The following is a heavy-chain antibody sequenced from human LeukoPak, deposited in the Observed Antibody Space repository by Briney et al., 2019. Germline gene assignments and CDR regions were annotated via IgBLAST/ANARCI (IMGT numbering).Heavy chain of an antibody. CDR3: ARDRIVNRRSSGYRAEYFQH. J-gene: IGHJ1*01. V-gene: IGHV1-69*04. CDR1: GGTFSSYT. Sequence: ASVKVSCKASGGTFSSYTISWVRQAPGQGLEWMGRNIPILGIANYAQKFQGRVTITADKSTSTAYMELSSLRSEDTAVYYCARDRIVNRRSSGYRAEYFQHWGQGTLVTVSS. CDR2: NIPILGIA. D-gene: IGHD3-3*01.